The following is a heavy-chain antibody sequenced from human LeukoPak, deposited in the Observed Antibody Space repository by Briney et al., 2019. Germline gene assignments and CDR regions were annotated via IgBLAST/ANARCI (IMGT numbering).Heavy chain of an antibody. Sequence: ASVKVSCKASGYTFTGYYLHWVRQAPGQGLEWMGWINLNSGDTNYAQNFQGRVTMTRDTSISTAYMELTNLRFDDTAVYSCARDQYHAFDLWGQGTTVTVSS. D-gene: IGHD2-2*02. CDR3: ARDQYHAFDL. CDR1: GYTFTGYY. V-gene: IGHV1-2*02. J-gene: IGHJ3*01. CDR2: INLNSGDT.